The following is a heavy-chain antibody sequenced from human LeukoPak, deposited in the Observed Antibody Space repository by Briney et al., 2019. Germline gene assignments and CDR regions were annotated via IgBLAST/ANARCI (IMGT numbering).Heavy chain of an antibody. CDR3: ASEMTDTAMVD. V-gene: IGHV4-34*01. D-gene: IGHD5-18*01. CDR1: GGSFSGYY. CDR2: INHSGST. Sequence: SETLSLTCAVYGGSFSGYYWSWIRQPPGKGLEWIGEINHSGSTNYNPSLKSRVTISVDTSNNQFSLKLSSVTAADTAVYYCASEMTDTAMVDWGQGTLVTASS. J-gene: IGHJ4*02.